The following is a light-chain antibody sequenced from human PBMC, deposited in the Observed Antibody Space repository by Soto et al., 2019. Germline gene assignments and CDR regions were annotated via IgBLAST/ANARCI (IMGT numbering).Light chain of an antibody. CDR3: AAWDDRLRGV. Sequence: QLVLTQPPSASGTPGQRVSISCSGSSSNIGSNIVNWYQQLPGTAPKLLIYNNNQRPSGVPDRFSGSKSGTSASLAISGLQSEDEADYYCAAWDDRLRGVFGGGTKLTVL. CDR1: SSNIGSNI. V-gene: IGLV1-44*01. CDR2: NNN. J-gene: IGLJ2*01.